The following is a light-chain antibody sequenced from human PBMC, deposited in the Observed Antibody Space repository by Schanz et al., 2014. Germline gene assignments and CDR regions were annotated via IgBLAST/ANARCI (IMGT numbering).Light chain of an antibody. Sequence: DIQMTQSPSSLSASVGDRVTIACRSSQTISDYLNWYQQIPGKAPKLLIYASDALQSGVPSRFSGRGSGTNFTLTISSLQPEDVATYYCQKYNDAPWTLGQGTKVEVK. CDR3: QKYNDAPWT. CDR1: QTISDY. J-gene: IGKJ1*01. CDR2: ASD. V-gene: IGKV1-39*01.